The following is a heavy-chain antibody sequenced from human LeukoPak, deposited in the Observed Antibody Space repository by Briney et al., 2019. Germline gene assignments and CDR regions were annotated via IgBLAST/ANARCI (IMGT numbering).Heavy chain of an antibody. D-gene: IGHD3-10*01. CDR2: IGWKSRRI. CDR3: VKGLLFGSALKGPAGN. V-gene: IGHV3-9*01. J-gene: IGHJ4*02. CDR1: GFIFDDYA. Sequence: SLRPSCVASGFIFDDYAMHWVRQGPGKGLEWVSGIGWKSRRIDYAGAVKGRFTIPRDNAKNPLYLQMNNLRPEDTAFYYCVKGLLFGSALKGPAGNWGQGTLVTVSS.